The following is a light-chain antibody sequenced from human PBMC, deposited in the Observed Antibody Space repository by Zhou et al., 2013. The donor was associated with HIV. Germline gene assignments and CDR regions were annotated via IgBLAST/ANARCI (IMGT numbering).Light chain of an antibody. Sequence: EKVMTQSPATLSVSPGERATLSCRASQSVSTNLAWYQQKPGQAPRLLIYGASTRATGVPARFTGSGSETDFTLIISRLEPEDFAVYYCQQYGSSPKTFGQGTRVEFK. V-gene: IGKV3-20*01. CDR1: QSVSTN. J-gene: IGKJ1*01. CDR2: GAS. CDR3: QQYGSSPKT.